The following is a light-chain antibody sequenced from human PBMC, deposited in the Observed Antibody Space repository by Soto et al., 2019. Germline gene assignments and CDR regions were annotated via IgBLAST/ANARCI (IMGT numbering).Light chain of an antibody. CDR3: LQDYDYPRT. CDR2: AAS. V-gene: IGKV1-6*02. J-gene: IGKJ1*01. Sequence: AIQLAQSESSGFASVGDRVPITSRASQGIRDELGWYQQKAGKAPNLLISAASRLQSGVPSRFSGRGSGTDFTLTISSLQPEDFATYYCLQDYDYPRTFGQGTKVDIK. CDR1: QGIRDE.